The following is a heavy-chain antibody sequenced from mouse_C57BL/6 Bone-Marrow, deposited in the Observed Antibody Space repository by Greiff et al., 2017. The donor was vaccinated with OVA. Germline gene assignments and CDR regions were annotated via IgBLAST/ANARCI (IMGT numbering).Heavy chain of an antibody. CDR1: GYAFSSYW. CDR2: IYPGDGDT. CDR3: ASITTVVHYAMDY. J-gene: IGHJ4*01. Sequence: VQGVESGAELVKPGASVKISCKASGYAFSSYWMNWVKQRPGKGLEWIGQIYPGDGDTNYNGKFKGKATLTADKSSSTAYMQLSSLTSEDSAVYFCASITTVVHYAMDYWGQGTSVTVSS. V-gene: IGHV1-80*01. D-gene: IGHD1-1*01.